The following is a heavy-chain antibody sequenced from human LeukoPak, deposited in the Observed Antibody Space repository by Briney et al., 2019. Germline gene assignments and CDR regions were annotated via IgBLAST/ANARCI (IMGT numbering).Heavy chain of an antibody. CDR1: GFTFSSYE. Sequence: GGSLRLSCAASGFTFSSYEMNWVRQAPGKGLEWVSYISSSGSTIYYADSVKGRFTISRDNAKNSLYLQMNSLRAEDTAVYYCARDFYDILTGRRTHNWFDPWGQGTLVTVSS. J-gene: IGHJ5*02. V-gene: IGHV3-48*03. CDR2: ISSSGSTI. D-gene: IGHD3-9*01. CDR3: ARDFYDILTGRRTHNWFDP.